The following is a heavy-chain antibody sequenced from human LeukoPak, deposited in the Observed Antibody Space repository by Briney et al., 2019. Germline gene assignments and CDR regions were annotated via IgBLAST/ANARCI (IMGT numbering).Heavy chain of an antibody. J-gene: IGHJ4*02. CDR1: GFTVNSNY. CDR2: IYSGGST. V-gene: IGHV3-53*01. CDR3: ARDTVAAAGTDY. D-gene: IGHD6-13*01. Sequence: GGSLRLSCAASGFTVNSNYMTWVRQAPGKGLKWVSVIYSGGSTYYADSVKGRFTISRDNSKNTLYLQMNSLRADDTAVYYCARDTVAAAGTDYWGQGTLVTVSS.